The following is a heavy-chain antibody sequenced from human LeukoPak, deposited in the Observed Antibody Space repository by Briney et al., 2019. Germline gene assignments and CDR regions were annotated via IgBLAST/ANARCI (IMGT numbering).Heavy chain of an antibody. J-gene: IGHJ4*02. Sequence: SVKVSCKASGGTFSSYAISWVRQAPGQGPEWMGGIIRMFGTANYAQKFQGRVTLSADESTSTAYMELSSLRSEDTAVYYCARHGSGRYYPAEGRVDYWGQGTLVTVSS. CDR1: GGTFSSYA. D-gene: IGHD3-10*01. V-gene: IGHV1-69*13. CDR3: ARHGSGRYYPAEGRVDY. CDR2: IIRMFGTA.